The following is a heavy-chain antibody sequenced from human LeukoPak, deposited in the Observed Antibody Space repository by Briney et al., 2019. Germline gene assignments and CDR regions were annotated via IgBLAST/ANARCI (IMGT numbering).Heavy chain of an antibody. V-gene: IGHV4-31*03. CDR3: ARSLAPDSSGRLPPGFDY. Sequence: SQTLSLTCTVSGGSISSGGYYWSWIRQHPGKGLEWIGYIYYSGSTYYNPSLKSRVTISVDTSKNQFSLKLSSVTAADTAVYYCARSLAPDSSGRLPPGFDYWGQGTLVTVSS. CDR1: GGSISSGGYY. CDR2: IYYSGST. J-gene: IGHJ4*02. D-gene: IGHD6-19*01.